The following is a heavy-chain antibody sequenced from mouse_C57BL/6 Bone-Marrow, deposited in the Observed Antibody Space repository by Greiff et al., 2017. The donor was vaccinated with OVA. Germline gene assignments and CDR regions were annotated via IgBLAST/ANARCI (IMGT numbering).Heavy chain of an antibody. J-gene: IGHJ2*01. Sequence: VQLQESGAELAKPGASVKLSCKASGYTFTSYWMHWVKQRPGQGLEWIGYINPSSGYTKYNQKFKDKATLTADKSSSTAYMQLSSLTYEDSAVXYCASRDVRSFYYFDYWGQGTTLTVSS. CDR2: INPSSGYT. V-gene: IGHV1-7*01. CDR3: ASRDVRSFYYFDY. D-gene: IGHD3-3*01. CDR1: GYTFTSYW.